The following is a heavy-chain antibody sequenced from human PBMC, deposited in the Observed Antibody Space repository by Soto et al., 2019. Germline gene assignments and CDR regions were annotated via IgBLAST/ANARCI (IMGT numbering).Heavy chain of an antibody. Sequence: GGSLRLSCAASGFTFTSYDMSWVRQAPGKGLEWVSAVGSSGSITVYADSARGRFTISRDNSKNTLYLQMNSLRAEDTAVYYCATNYITSLDYWGKGTLVTVSS. D-gene: IGHD3-3*01. J-gene: IGHJ4*02. V-gene: IGHV3-23*01. CDR1: GFTFTSYD. CDR3: ATNYITSLDY. CDR2: VGSSGSIT.